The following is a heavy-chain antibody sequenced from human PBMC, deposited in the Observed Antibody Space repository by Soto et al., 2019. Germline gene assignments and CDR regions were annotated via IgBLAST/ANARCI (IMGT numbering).Heavy chain of an antibody. V-gene: IGHV1-3*01. Sequence: GASVKVSCKASGYTFTIYAMHWVRQAPGQRLEWMGWINAGNGDTKYSQKFQGRVTITADKSTSTAYMELSSLRAEDTAVYYCARLTDYSIHYYGMDVWGQGTTVTVSS. CDR1: GYTFTIYA. CDR2: INAGNGDT. J-gene: IGHJ6*02. CDR3: ARLTDYSIHYYGMDV. D-gene: IGHD4-4*01.